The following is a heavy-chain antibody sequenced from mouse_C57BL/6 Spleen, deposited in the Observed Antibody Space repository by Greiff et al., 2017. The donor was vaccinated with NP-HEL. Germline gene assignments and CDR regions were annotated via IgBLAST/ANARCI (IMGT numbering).Heavy chain of an antibody. D-gene: IGHD1-1*01. J-gene: IGHJ4*01. CDR3: ARGYGSSGGAMDY. V-gene: IGHV5-16*01. Sequence: EVKLMESEGGLVQPGSSMKLSCTASGFTFSDYYMAWVRQVPEKGLEWVANINYDGSSTYYLDSLKSRFIISRDNAKNILYLQMSSLKSEDTATYYCARGYGSSGGAMDYWGQGTSVTVSS. CDR1: GFTFSDYY. CDR2: INYDGSST.